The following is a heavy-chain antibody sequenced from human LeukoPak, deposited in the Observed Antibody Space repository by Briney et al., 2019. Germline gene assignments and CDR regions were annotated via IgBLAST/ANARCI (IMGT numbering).Heavy chain of an antibody. V-gene: IGHV1-46*01. D-gene: IGHD1-26*01. CDR1: GYTFTGYY. J-gene: IGHJ3*01. CDR2: INPSGGIT. Sequence: GASVKVSCKASGYTFTGYYMYWMRQAPGQGLEWMGIINPSGGITIYAQKFQGRVTMTRDMSTSTVYMELSSLRSDDTTVYYCARVESWERSGSSQDAFDVWGHGTMVTVSS. CDR3: ARVESWERSGSSQDAFDV.